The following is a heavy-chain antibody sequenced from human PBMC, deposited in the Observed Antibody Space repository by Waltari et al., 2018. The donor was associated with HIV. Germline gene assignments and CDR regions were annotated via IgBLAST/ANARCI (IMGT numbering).Heavy chain of an antibody. CDR2: INPSGDHI. D-gene: IGHD2-2*01. J-gene: IGHJ4*02. V-gene: IGHV3-21*02. Sequence: EVQLVESGGGLVNLGGSLRLSCAASGFTFSSFTMNWVRQAPGKGLGWVSSINPSGDHIYYADSVRCRFTVSRDNAKNSLYLQMNGLRAEDTAIYYCARRYCSNTKCKHLDYWGQGTLVTVSS. CDR1: GFTFSSFT. CDR3: ARRYCSNTKCKHLDY.